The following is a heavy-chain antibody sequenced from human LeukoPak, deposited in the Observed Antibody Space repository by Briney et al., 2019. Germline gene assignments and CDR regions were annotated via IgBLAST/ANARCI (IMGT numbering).Heavy chain of an antibody. J-gene: IGHJ4*02. CDR1: GFTFDDFA. V-gene: IGHV3-9*01. CDR3: AKDRGAGIYYFDS. D-gene: IGHD2/OR15-2a*01. CDR2: INWNSGYI. Sequence: GRSLRLSCAASGFTFDDFAMHWVRQAPGKGLEWVSGINWNSGYIGYADSVKGRFTISRDNAKSSLYLQMNSLRTEDTALYYCAKDRGAGIYYFDSWGQGTLVTVSS.